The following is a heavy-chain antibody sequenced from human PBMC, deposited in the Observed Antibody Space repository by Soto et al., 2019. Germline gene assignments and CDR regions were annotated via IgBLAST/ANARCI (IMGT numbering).Heavy chain of an antibody. J-gene: IGHJ4*02. CDR1: GGTFSSYA. CDR3: ARGYSYGYIDY. CDR2: IIPIFGTA. Sequence: GASVKVSCKASGGTFSSYAISWVRQAPGQGLEWMGGIIPIFGTANYAQKFQGRVTITADESTSTAYMELSSLRSEDTAVYFCARGYSYGYIDYWGQGTLVTVSS. D-gene: IGHD5-18*01. V-gene: IGHV1-69*13.